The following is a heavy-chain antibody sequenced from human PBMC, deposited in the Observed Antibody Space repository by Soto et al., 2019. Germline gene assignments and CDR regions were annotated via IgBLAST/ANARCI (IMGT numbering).Heavy chain of an antibody. CDR1: GGSISSGGYS. Sequence: PSETLSLTCAVSGGSISSGGYSWSWIRQPPGKGLEWIGYIYHSGSTYYNPSLKSRVTISVDRSKNQFSLKLSSVTAADTAVYYCARVYYDYVWGSYRYLGGWFDPWGQGTLVTVSS. D-gene: IGHD3-16*02. V-gene: IGHV4-30-2*01. CDR3: ARVYYDYVWGSYRYLGGWFDP. J-gene: IGHJ5*02. CDR2: IYHSGST.